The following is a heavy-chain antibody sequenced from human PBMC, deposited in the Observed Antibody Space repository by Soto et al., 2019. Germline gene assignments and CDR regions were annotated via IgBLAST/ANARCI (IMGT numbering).Heavy chain of an antibody. CDR3: TRPGSSAWGLDASDI. CDR1: GFTFSGHY. D-gene: IGHD3-10*01. CDR2: SRDKASRYTT. J-gene: IGHJ3*02. Sequence: GGSLRLSCAASGFTFSGHYMDWVRQAPGRGREWVGRSRDKASRYTTEYAPSVKDRFSISRDDSENSVYLQMNSVKSEDTAVYYCTRPGSSAWGLDASDIWGQGTTVTVSS. V-gene: IGHV3-72*01.